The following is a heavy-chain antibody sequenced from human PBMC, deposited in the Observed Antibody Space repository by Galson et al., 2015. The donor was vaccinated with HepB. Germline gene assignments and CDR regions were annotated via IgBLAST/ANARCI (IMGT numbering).Heavy chain of an antibody. CDR2: ISYDGSNK. J-gene: IGHJ6*02. D-gene: IGHD3-3*01. CDR1: GFTFSSYA. Sequence: SLRLSCAASGFTFSSYAMHWVRQAPGKGLEWVAVISYDGSNKYYADSVKGRFTISRDNSKNTLYLQMNSLRAEDTAVYYSARDLGGRDFWSGYYYYYYGMDVCGQGTPVTVSS. CDR3: ARDLGGRDFWSGYYYYYYGMDV. V-gene: IGHV3-30*04.